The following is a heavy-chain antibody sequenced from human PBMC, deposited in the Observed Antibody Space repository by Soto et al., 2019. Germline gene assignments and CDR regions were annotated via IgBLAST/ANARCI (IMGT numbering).Heavy chain of an antibody. J-gene: IGHJ4*02. CDR2: IGGGGRKT. CDR3: AKEAFYTWIPPTYFDS. D-gene: IGHD5-12*01. CDR1: GFAFSDYA. Sequence: EVQLLESGGGLVQPGGSLRFSCTASGFAFSDYAMSWVRQAPGKGLEWVSAIGGGGRKTYYADSVKGRFTMSRDNSKNTVYLQMTGLRAEDTAIYYCAKEAFYTWIPPTYFDSWGQGTLVTVSS. V-gene: IGHV3-23*01.